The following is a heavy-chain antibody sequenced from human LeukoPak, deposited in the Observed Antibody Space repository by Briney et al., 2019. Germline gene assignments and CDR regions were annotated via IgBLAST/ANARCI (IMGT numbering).Heavy chain of an antibody. CDR2: INHSGST. D-gene: IGHD6-19*01. CDR3: ARGLAVAGRHIDY. Sequence: SETLSLTCAVYGGSFSGYYWSWIRQPPGKGLEWIGEINHSGSTNYNPSLKSRVTISVDTSKNQFSLKLSSVTAADTAVYYCARGLAVAGRHIDYWGQGTLVTVSS. CDR1: GGSFSGYY. J-gene: IGHJ4*02. V-gene: IGHV4-34*01.